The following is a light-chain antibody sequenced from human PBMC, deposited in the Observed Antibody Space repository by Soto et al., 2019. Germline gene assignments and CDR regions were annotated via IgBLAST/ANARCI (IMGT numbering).Light chain of an antibody. CDR3: QQYNNWWT. Sequence: ILLTQSPATLSVSPGERVTLSCRASQSLTSNLAWYEQRPGQAPRLLIYDTSTSATGIPARFSGSGSGTEVTLTISSLQSEDFAVYYCQQYNNWWTVGQGTKVEIK. CDR1: QSLTSN. J-gene: IGKJ1*01. V-gene: IGKV3-15*01. CDR2: DTS.